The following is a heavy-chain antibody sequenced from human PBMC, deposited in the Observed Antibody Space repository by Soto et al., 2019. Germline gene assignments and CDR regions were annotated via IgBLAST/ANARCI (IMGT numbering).Heavy chain of an antibody. CDR1: GFTFSSYA. D-gene: IGHD2-15*01. J-gene: IGHJ5*02. CDR2: ISGTGDST. CDR3: AKRGSGGWFDP. Sequence: EVQLLESGGGLVQPGGSLRLSCAASGFTFSSYAMSWVRQAPGKGLEWVSVISGTGDSTHYADSVKGRFTISRDNSKNTLYLQMNSLRAEDTAVYYCAKRGSGGWFDPWGQGTLVTVSS. V-gene: IGHV3-23*01.